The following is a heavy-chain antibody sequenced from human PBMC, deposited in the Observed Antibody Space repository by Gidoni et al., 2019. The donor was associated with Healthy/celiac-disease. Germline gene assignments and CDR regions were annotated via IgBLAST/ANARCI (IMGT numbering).Heavy chain of an antibody. CDR1: GFTFSSDW. CDR2: INSEGSST. Sequence: EVQLVESGGGLVQPGGTLRLSCAASGFTFSSDWLHWVRQATGKGLVWVSRINSEGSSTSYADSVKGRFTISRDNAKNTLYLQMNSLRAEDTAVYYCARFSDRYYFDYWGQGTLVTVSS. V-gene: IGHV3-74*01. D-gene: IGHD2-21*02. CDR3: ARFSDRYYFDY. J-gene: IGHJ4*02.